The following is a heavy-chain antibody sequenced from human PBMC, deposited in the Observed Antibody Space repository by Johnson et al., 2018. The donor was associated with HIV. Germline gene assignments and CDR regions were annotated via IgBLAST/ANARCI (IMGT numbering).Heavy chain of an antibody. J-gene: IGHJ3*02. V-gene: IGHV3-30*18. CDR1: GFTFSSYG. CDR2: ISYDGSNK. CDR3: AKVYSSSVPAPGI. D-gene: IGHD6-6*01. Sequence: VESGGGVVQPGRSLRLSCAASGFTFSSYGMHWVRQAPGKGLEWVAVISYDGSNKYYADSVKGRFTISRDNSKNTLYLQRNSLRAEDTAVYYCAKVYSSSVPAPGIWGQGTMVTVSS.